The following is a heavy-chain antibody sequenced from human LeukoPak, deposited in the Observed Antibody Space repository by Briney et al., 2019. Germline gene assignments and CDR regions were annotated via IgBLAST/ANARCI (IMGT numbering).Heavy chain of an antibody. Sequence: ASVKVSCKASGYSFTLYAMNWVRQAPGHGLEWIGWVNTNTGKPTYAQGFTGPVVFSLDTSVSTAYLHITSLKAEDSPVYSCARDPPYNDFWSDYTIFDPWGEGPLVTASS. CDR1: GYSFTLYA. J-gene: IGHJ5*02. D-gene: IGHD3-3*01. CDR3: ARDPPYNDFWSDYTIFDP. V-gene: IGHV7-4-1*02. CDR2: VNTNTGKP.